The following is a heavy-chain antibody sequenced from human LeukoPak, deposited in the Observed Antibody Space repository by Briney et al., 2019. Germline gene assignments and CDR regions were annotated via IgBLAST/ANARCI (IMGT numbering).Heavy chain of an antibody. J-gene: IGHJ3*02. CDR1: GPTFSSYD. Sequence: GGSLRLSCAASGPTFSSYDMHWVRQAPGKGLEWVSSIGATGDTYYTDSVRGRFTISRENAKKSFYLQVSSLTVDDTAVYFCVLGAYWNDDKNAFHIWGPGTMVAVSS. D-gene: IGHD1-1*01. CDR2: IGATGDT. CDR3: VLGAYWNDDKNAFHI. V-gene: IGHV3-13*01.